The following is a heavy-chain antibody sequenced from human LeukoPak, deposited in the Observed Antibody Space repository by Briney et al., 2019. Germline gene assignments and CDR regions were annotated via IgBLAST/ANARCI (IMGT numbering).Heavy chain of an antibody. CDR1: AFTFSNAW. Sequence: GGSLRLSCAASAFTFSNAWMSSVRQAPRNGLDWVSRIKSETNAGTTDYAAPMKARHTISRDDSKKTLYLQMNSLKTEDTAVYYCSGCSGGSCDTIDNWGQGTLVTVSS. CDR2: IKSETNAGTT. V-gene: IGHV3-15*01. J-gene: IGHJ4*02. D-gene: IGHD2-15*01. CDR3: SGCSGGSCDTIDN.